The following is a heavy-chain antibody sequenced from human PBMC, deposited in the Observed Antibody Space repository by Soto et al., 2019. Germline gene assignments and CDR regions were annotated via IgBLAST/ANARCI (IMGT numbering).Heavy chain of an antibody. CDR1: GGSISSYY. D-gene: IGHD2-15*01. CDR2: IYYSGST. J-gene: IGHJ5*02. Sequence: PSETLSLTCTVSGGSISSYYWSWIRQPTGKGLEWIGYIYYSGSTNYNPSLKSRVTISVDTSKNQFSLKLSSVTAADTAVYYCARDYCSGGSCYSYNWFDPWGQGTLVTVSS. V-gene: IGHV4-59*01. CDR3: ARDYCSGGSCYSYNWFDP.